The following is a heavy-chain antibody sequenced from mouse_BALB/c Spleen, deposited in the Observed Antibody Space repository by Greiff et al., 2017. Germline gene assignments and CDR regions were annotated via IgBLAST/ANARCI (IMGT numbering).Heavy chain of an antibody. CDR3: ARYGSLYAMDY. D-gene: IGHD1-1*01. CDR2: ISTYYGDA. V-gene: IGHV1S137*01. CDR1: GYTFTDYA. Sequence: VQLQQSGAELVRPGVSVKISCKGSGYTFTDYAMHWVKQSHAKSLEWIGVISTYYGDASYNQKFKGKATMTVDKSSSTAYMELARLTSEDSAIYYCARYGSLYAMDYWGQGTSVTVSS. J-gene: IGHJ4*01.